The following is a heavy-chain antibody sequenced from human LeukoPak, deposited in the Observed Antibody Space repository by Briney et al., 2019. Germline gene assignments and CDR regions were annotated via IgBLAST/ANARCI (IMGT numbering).Heavy chain of an antibody. J-gene: IGHJ3*02. Sequence: GGSLSLSCAASGFTFSSYWMSWVRQAPGKGLEWVANIKQDGSEKYYVDSVKGRFTISRDNAKNSLYLQMNSLRAEDTAVYYCARSSSSSAFDIWGQGTMVTVSS. CDR1: GFTFSSYW. CDR2: IKQDGSEK. CDR3: ARSSSSSAFDI. D-gene: IGHD6-13*01. V-gene: IGHV3-7*01.